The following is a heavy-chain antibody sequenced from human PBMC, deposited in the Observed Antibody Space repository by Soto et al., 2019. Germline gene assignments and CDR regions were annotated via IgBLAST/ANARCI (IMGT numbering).Heavy chain of an antibody. CDR3: ARHAVYCGGDCDYWVGMDV. CDR2: IDPSDSYT. J-gene: IGHJ6*04. CDR1: GYSFTSYW. V-gene: IGHV5-10-1*01. Sequence: GESLKISCKGSGYSFTSYWISWVRQMPGKGLEWMGRIDPSDSYTNYSPSFQGHVTISADKSISTAYLQWSSLKASDTAMYYCARHAVYCGGDCDYWVGMDVWGEGTTVTLSS. D-gene: IGHD2-21*02.